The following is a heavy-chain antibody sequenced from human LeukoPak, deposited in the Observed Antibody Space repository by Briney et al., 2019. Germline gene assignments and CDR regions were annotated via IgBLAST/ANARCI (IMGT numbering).Heavy chain of an antibody. Sequence: SETLCLTCTVSGGSVSSGSYYWSWIRQPPGKGLEWIGYIYYSGSTNYNPSLKSRVTISVDTSKNQFSLELSSVTAADTAVYYCARGHLGARYGPKYWGQGTLVTVSS. CDR1: GGSVSSGSYY. CDR2: IYYSGST. CDR3: ARGHLGARYGPKY. D-gene: IGHD3-16*01. V-gene: IGHV4-61*01. J-gene: IGHJ4*02.